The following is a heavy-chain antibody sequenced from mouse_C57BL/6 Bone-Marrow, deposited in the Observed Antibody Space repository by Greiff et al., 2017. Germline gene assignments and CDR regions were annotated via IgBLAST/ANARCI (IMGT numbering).Heavy chain of an antibody. Sequence: DVKLQESGPGMVKPSQSLSLTCTVTGYSITSGYDWHWIRPFPGNKLEWMGYISYSGSTNYNPSLKSRISITHNTSKNHFFLKLNSVTTEDTATYYCARGDYGSSYAFAYWGQGTLVTVSA. CDR3: ARGDYGSSYAFAY. V-gene: IGHV3-1*01. CDR1: GYSITSGYD. D-gene: IGHD1-1*01. CDR2: ISYSGST. J-gene: IGHJ3*01.